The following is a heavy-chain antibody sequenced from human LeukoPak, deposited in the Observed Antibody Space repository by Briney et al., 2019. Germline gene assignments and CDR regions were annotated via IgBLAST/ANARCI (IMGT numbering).Heavy chain of an antibody. CDR3: ARVAAEVVGVPGAIGFGWLRRDYYYMDV. CDR2: FDPEDGET. CDR1: GYTLTELS. V-gene: IGHV1-24*01. D-gene: IGHD2-2*02. Sequence: ASVKVSCKVSGYTLTELSMHWVRQAPGKGLEWMGGFDPEDGETIYAQKFQGRVTMTRDMSTSTVYMELSSLRSEDTAVYYCARVAAEVVGVPGAIGFGWLRRDYYYMDVWGKGTTVTVSS. J-gene: IGHJ6*03.